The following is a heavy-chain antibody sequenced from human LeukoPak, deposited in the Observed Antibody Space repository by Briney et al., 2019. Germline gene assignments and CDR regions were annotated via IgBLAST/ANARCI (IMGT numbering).Heavy chain of an antibody. CDR3: ARGNKGASFPVTTYYYGMDV. D-gene: IGHD4-17*01. CDR1: GGSFSGYY. J-gene: IGHJ6*02. Sequence: SETLSLTCAVYGGSFSGYYWSWIRQPPGKGLEWIGEINHSGSTNYNPSLKSRVTISVDTSKNQFSLKLSYVTAADTAVYYCARGNKGASFPVTTYYYGMDVWGQGTTVTVSS. V-gene: IGHV4-34*01. CDR2: INHSGST.